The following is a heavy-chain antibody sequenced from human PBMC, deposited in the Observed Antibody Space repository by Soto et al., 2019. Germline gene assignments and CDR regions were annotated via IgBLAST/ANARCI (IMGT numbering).Heavy chain of an antibody. V-gene: IGHV3-9*01. CDR1: GFTFDDYA. J-gene: IGHJ3*02. D-gene: IGHD6-13*01. CDR2: ISWNSGII. CDR3: AKDISYSSDAVDI. Sequence: EVQLVESGGGLVQPGRSLRLSCAASGFTFDDYAMHWVRQPPGKGLDWVSGISWNSGIIVYADSVKGRFTISRDNAKNSLYLQINSLRAEDTALYYCAKDISYSSDAVDIWGQGTTVTVSS.